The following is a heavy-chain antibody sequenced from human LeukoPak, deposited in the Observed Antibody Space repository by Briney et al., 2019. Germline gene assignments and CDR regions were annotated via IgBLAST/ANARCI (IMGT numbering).Heavy chain of an antibody. V-gene: IGHV3-7*01. Sequence: GGSLRLSCVASGFTFSNYWMGWVRQAPGKGLEWVANIKEDGSAKYYVDSVKGRFTISRDNGKNSLYLQMNSLRAEDTALYYCTTLGYHLDSWGQGTLVTVSS. J-gene: IGHJ4*02. CDR3: TTLGYHLDS. CDR2: IKEDGSAK. D-gene: IGHD3-22*01. CDR1: GFTFSNYW.